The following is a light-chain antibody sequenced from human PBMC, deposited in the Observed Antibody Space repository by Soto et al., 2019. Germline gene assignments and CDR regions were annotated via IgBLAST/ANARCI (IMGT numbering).Light chain of an antibody. CDR3: QSYDSSLSGSRV. V-gene: IGLV1-40*01. J-gene: IGLJ1*01. Sequence: QSVLTQPPSVSGAPGQRVTICCTWSSSNIAAGYDVHWYQQLPGTAPKLLIYAINNRPSGVPDRFSGSKSVTSASLAITGLQAEDEADYYCQSYDSSLSGSRVFGTGTKLTVL. CDR2: AIN. CDR1: SSNIAAGYD.